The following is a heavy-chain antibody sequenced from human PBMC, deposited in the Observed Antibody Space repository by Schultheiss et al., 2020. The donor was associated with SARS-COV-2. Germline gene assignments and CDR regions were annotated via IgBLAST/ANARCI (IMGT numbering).Heavy chain of an antibody. D-gene: IGHD3-3*01. J-gene: IGHJ3*02. CDR2: IKGDGSEK. CDR3: ARSKGMFWSGYYNDAFDI. CDR1: GFTFSSYW. Sequence: GGSLRLSCAASGFTFSSYWMSWVRQAPGKGLEWVANIKGDGSEKYLVDSVKGRFTISRDNSKNTLYLQMNSLRAEDTAVYYCARSKGMFWSGYYNDAFDIWGQGTMVTVSS. V-gene: IGHV3-7*05.